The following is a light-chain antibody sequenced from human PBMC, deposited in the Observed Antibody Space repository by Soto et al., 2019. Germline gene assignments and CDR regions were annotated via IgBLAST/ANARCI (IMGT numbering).Light chain of an antibody. CDR1: SSDIGGYNS. Sequence: QSVLTQSPSAPGSPGQSVTISCTGTSSDIGGYNSVSWYQQHPGKAPKVMIYDVTKRPSGVPDRFSGSKSGNTASLTVSALQAEDEADYYCSSYTDRKHLVFGTGTKVTVL. J-gene: IGLJ1*01. CDR3: SSYTDRKHLV. V-gene: IGLV2-8*01. CDR2: DVT.